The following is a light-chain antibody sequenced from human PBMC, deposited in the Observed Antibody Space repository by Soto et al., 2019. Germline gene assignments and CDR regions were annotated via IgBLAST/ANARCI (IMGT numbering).Light chain of an antibody. V-gene: IGKV4-1*01. CDR2: WAS. CDR3: QHYYSTPSMWT. J-gene: IGKJ1*01. Sequence: DIVMTQSPDSLAVSLGERATINCKSSQSVLYSSNNKNYLAWYQQKPGQPPKLLIYWASTRESGVPDRFSGSGSGTDFTLTISSLQAEDVAVYYCQHYYSTPSMWTFGQGTKVEIK. CDR1: QSVLYSSNNKNY.